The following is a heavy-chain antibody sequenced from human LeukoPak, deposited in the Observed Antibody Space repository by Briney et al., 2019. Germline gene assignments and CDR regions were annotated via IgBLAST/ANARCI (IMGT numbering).Heavy chain of an antibody. J-gene: IGHJ6*03. CDR2: IYYSGST. CDR1: GGSISSHY. V-gene: IGHV4-59*11. CDR3: ARANSGWYNVYYYYMDV. Sequence: SETLSLTCTVSGGSISSHYWNWIRQPPGKGLEWIGYIYYSGSTKYNPSLKSRVTMSVDTSKNQFSLKLSSVTAADTAVYYCARANSGWYNVYYYYMDVWGKGTTVTISS. D-gene: IGHD6-19*01.